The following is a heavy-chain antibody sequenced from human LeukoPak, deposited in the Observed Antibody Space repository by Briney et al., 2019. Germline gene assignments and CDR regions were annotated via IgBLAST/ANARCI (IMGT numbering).Heavy chain of an antibody. J-gene: IGHJ6*03. D-gene: IGHD3-9*01. V-gene: IGHV4-34*01. CDR3: ARIGLSGYYNHMDV. CDR1: GGSFSGYY. CDR2: INHSGST. Sequence: KPSETLSLTCAVYGGSFSGYYWSWIRQPPGKGLEWIGEINHSGSTNYNPSLKSRVTISVDTSKNQFSLKLSSVTAADTAVYYCARIGLSGYYNHMDVWGKGTTVTVSS.